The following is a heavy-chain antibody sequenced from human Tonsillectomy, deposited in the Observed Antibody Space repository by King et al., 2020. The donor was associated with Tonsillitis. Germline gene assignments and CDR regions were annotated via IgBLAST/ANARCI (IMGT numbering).Heavy chain of an antibody. CDR1: GFTFSSYA. CDR3: AKVRVGWERVGDYYYYYGMDV. Sequence: VQLVESGGGLVQPGGSLRLSCAASGFTFSSYAMSWVRQAPGKGLEWGSAIIGSGGSTYYADSVKGRFTISSDNSKNTLYLQMNSLRAEDTAVYYCAKVRVGWERVGDYYYYYGMDVWGQGTTVTVS. CDR2: IIGSGGST. D-gene: IGHD1-26*01. J-gene: IGHJ6*02. V-gene: IGHV3-23*04.